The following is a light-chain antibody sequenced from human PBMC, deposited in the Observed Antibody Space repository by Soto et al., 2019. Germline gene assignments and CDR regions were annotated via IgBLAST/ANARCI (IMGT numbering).Light chain of an antibody. Sequence: QSVLTQPPSASGTPGQRVIISCSGTSANIGNNFVCWYQHLPGMAPKLLIYSTDQRPSGVPDRFSGSKSGTSASLAISGLRSEDEADYYCVAWDDSLSGLVFGTGTKATVL. CDR3: VAWDDSLSGLV. V-gene: IGLV1-47*02. CDR1: SANIGNNF. CDR2: STD. J-gene: IGLJ1*01.